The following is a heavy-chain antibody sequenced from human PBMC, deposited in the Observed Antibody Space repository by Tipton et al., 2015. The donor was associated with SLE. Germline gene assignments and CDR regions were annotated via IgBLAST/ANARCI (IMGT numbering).Heavy chain of an antibody. V-gene: IGHV4-34*01. CDR2: INESGIT. CDR3: AGAVVTAAGLRDC. D-gene: IGHD6-13*01. CDR1: SGSFSDYW. Sequence: TLSLTCAAYSGSFSDYWWSWIRQPPGKGLEWIGEINESGITNYNPSLKSRLMMSVDASKYQFSLKLSSVTAADAAIYYCAGAVVTAAGLRDCWGQGTLVTVSS. J-gene: IGHJ4*02.